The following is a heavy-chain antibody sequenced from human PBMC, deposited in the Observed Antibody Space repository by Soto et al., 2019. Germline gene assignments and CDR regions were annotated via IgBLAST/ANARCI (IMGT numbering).Heavy chain of an antibody. Sequence: AASVKVSCKAYGGTFSNHAVSWVRQAPGQGPEWMGGIIPLSGTTNYVQNFQGRVTITADESMSTAYMELSSLRYEDTAVYYCARGHDRSGFYLFDLWGQGTLVTVSS. CDR2: IIPLSGTT. CDR1: GGTFSNHA. V-gene: IGHV1-69*13. CDR3: ARGHDRSGFYLFDL. D-gene: IGHD3-22*01. J-gene: IGHJ4*02.